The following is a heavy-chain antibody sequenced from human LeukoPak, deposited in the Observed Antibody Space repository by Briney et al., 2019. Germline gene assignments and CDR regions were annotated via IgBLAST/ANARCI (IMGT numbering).Heavy chain of an antibody. D-gene: IGHD3-10*01. V-gene: IGHV3-66*01. CDR3: ARAAHRGFSFDY. CDR1: EFSVGSNY. Sequence: GGSLRLSCAASEFSVGSNYMTWVRQAPGKGLEWVSLIYSGVSTYYADSVKGRFTFSRDNSKNTLYLQMNSLRAEDTAVYYCARAAHRGFSFDYWGQGTLVTVSS. CDR2: IYSGVST. J-gene: IGHJ4*02.